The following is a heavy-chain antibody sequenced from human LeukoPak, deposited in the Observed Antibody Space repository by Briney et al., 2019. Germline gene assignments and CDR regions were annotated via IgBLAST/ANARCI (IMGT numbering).Heavy chain of an antibody. CDR2: MNPNSGNT. V-gene: IGHV1-8*01. J-gene: IGHJ4*02. CDR1: GYTLTELS. D-gene: IGHD1-1*01. Sequence: ASXKVSCKVSGYTLTELSMHWVRQATGQGIEWMGWMNPNSGNTGYAQEFQGRVTITRNTSISTAYVELSSLRSEDTAVYYCARRTFRSHSTVGYWGQGTLVTVSS. CDR3: ARRTFRSHSTVGY.